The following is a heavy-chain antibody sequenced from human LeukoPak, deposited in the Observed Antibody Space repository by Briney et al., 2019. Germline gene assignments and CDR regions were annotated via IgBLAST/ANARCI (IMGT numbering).Heavy chain of an antibody. Sequence: GASVKVSCKASGYIFITYYMHWVRQAPGQGLEWMGIINPSSGSTTYAQKFLGRLTMTRDTSTSTVYMELSSLRSEDTAVYYCARGAPQLAMAGRAPFGNWGQGSLVTVSS. CDR2: INPSSGST. CDR1: GYIFITYY. J-gene: IGHJ4*01. D-gene: IGHD6-19*01. V-gene: IGHV1-46*01. CDR3: ARGAPQLAMAGRAPFGN.